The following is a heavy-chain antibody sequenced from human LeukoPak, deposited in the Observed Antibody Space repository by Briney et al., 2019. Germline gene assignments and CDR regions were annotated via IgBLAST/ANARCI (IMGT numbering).Heavy chain of an antibody. CDR1: GFTFDDYA. V-gene: IGHV3-9*03. Sequence: GGSPRLSCVASGFTFDDYAMHWVRQAPGKGLEWVSSITWNSGSIVYADSVKGRFTISRDNAKNSLYLQMNSLRADDMALYYCAKGVGYSYGVAFDIWGQGTMVTVSS. J-gene: IGHJ3*02. CDR2: ITWNSGSI. D-gene: IGHD5-18*01. CDR3: AKGVGYSYGVAFDI.